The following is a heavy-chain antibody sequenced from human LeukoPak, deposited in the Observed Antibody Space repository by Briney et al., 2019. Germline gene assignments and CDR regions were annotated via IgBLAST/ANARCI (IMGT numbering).Heavy chain of an antibody. CDR1: GFTFSSYG. CDR3: ARDLRADVDTASYDY. D-gene: IGHD5-18*01. V-gene: IGHV3-30*03. Sequence: GGSLRLSCAASGFTFSSYGMHWVRQTPGKGLEWVAVISYDGSNKYYADSVKGRFTISRDNSKNTLYLQMNSLRAEDTTVYYCARDLRADVDTASYDYWGQGTLVTVSS. CDR2: ISYDGSNK. J-gene: IGHJ4*02.